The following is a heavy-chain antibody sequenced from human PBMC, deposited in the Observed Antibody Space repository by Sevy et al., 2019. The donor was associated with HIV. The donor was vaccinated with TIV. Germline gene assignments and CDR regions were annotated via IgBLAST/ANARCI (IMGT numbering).Heavy chain of an antibody. J-gene: IGHJ4*01. CDR3: ASLPY. Sequence: GGSLRLSCAGSGFTFSRYWMTWVRQAPGKGLECVANINKDGSEKFYLDSVKGRFIISRDNAKNSLYLQMNSLRAEDTAVYYCASLPYWGHGSLVTVSS. V-gene: IGHV3-7*01. CDR1: GFTFSRYW. CDR2: INKDGSEK.